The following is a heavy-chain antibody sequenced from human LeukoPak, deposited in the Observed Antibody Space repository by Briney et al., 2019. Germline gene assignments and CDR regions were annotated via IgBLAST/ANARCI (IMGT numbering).Heavy chain of an antibody. CDR1: GGSFSGYY. CDR3: ARGRRIVVPAAIVKYSSSSRYYFDY. D-gene: IGHD2-2*01. J-gene: IGHJ4*02. CDR2: INHSGST. V-gene: IGHV4-34*01. Sequence: KASETLSLTCAVYGGSFSGYYWSWIRQPPGKGLEWIGEINHSGSTNYNPSLKSRVTISVDTSKNQFSLKLSSVTAADTAVYYCARGRRIVVPAAIVKYSSSSRYYFDYWGQGTLVTVSS.